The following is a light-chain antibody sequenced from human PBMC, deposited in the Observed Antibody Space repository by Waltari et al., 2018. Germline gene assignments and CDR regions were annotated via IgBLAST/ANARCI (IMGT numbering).Light chain of an antibody. Sequence: QSGLTQPASVSGSPGQSTTVSCTGTSSDVGNYNLVSWYQQYPGKAPKLMVYEVTKRTSGVSDRFSGSKSGNTASLTISGLQSEDEADYYCCSYAGLGIYVFGTGTKVTVL. CDR1: SSDVGNYNL. CDR3: CSYAGLGIYV. V-gene: IGLV2-23*02. CDR2: EVT. J-gene: IGLJ1*01.